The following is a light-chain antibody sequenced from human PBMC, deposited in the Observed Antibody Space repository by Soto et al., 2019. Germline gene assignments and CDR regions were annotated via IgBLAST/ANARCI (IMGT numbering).Light chain of an antibody. CDR1: QSVSSY. CDR3: QQRSNWPPWT. CDR2: DAS. V-gene: IGKV3-11*01. J-gene: IGKJ1*01. Sequence: EIVLTQSPATLSLSPGERATLSCRASQSVSSYLAWYQQKPGQAPRLLIYDASNRATGIPARFSGSGSGTDFTLTISSLEPEDFAVYYCQQRSNWPPWTFGQGTKVASK.